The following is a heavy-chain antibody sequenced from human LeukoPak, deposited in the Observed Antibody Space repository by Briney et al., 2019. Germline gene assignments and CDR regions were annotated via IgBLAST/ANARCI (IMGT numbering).Heavy chain of an antibody. J-gene: IGHJ4*02. D-gene: IGHD5-12*01. Sequence: GESLKISCKGSGYSFTSYWIGWVRQMPGKGLEWMGIIYPGDSDTRYSPSFQGQVTISADKSTTTASLQWSSLKASDIAIYYCARLSPYGGYVGYFDYWGQGTLVTVSS. CDR3: ARLSPYGGYVGYFDY. V-gene: IGHV5-51*01. CDR1: GYSFTSYW. CDR2: IYPGDSDT.